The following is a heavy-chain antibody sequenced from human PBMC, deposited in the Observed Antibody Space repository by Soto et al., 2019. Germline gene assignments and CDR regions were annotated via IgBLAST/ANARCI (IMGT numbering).Heavy chain of an antibody. V-gene: IGHV3-33*06. CDR2: IWAHGTDQ. CDR3: GKDIRSGSIDY. Sequence: QVRLVQSGGGVVQPGRSLTLSCAASGYSITNNGMHWVRQAPGKGLEWVALIWAHGTDQYYADYVKGRITVSRDTSTNPVYLQMNSLRAEDTARYSCGKDIRSGSIDYWGQGTLVTVSS. CDR1: GYSITNNG. J-gene: IGHJ4*02. D-gene: IGHD1-1*01.